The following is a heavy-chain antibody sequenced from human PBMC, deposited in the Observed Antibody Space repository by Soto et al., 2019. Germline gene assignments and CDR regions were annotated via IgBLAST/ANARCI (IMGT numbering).Heavy chain of an antibody. CDR2: ISFGGGST. V-gene: IGHV3-23*01. CDR1: GFTFGSYA. J-gene: IGHJ4*02. D-gene: IGHD6-19*01. Sequence: EVQLLESGGGLVQPGGSLRLSCAVSGFTFGSYAMTWVRQAPGKGLEWVSAISFGGGSTYYADSVKGRFTISRDNSKNTLYLQMTSLRAEDTAIYYCATDSFRSGIAVAGNYWGQGTLVTVSS. CDR3: ATDSFRSGIAVAGNY.